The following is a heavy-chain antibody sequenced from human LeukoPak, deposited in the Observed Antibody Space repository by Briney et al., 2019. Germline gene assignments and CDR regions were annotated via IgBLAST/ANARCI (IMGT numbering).Heavy chain of an antibody. CDR2: IWYDGSKT. J-gene: IGHJ3*02. V-gene: IGHV3-33*01. Sequence: GGSLRLSCDASGFSFSSYGMHWVRQAPGKGLEWVAVIWYDGSKTNYVDSVRGRVIISRDNSRDTLYLQMNSLRVEDTAVYYCARCNGDYTAFDIWGQGTMVTVSS. CDR3: ARCNGDYTAFDI. CDR1: GFSFSSYG. D-gene: IGHD4-17*01.